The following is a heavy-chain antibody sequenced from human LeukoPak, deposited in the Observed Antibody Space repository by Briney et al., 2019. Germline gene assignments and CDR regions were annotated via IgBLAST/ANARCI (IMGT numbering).Heavy chain of an antibody. D-gene: IGHD6-6*01. J-gene: IGHJ4*02. Sequence: GGSLRLSCAVSGFTFSSCSMNWVRQAPGKGLEWVSYISYSSSNIYYADSVKGRFTSSRDNAKNSLYLQMNSLRAEDMALYYCAKGSRRDSSSEAIDYWGQGTLVTVSS. CDR1: GFTFSSCS. V-gene: IGHV3-48*04. CDR2: ISYSSSNI. CDR3: AKGSRRDSSSEAIDY.